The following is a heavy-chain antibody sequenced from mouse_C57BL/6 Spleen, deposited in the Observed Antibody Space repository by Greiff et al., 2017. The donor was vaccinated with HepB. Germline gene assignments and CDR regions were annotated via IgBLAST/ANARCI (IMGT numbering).Heavy chain of an antibody. V-gene: IGHV1-62-2*01. CDR3: ARHEERESITTVVGLGAFDY. CDR1: GYTFTEYT. Sequence: QVQLQQSGAELVKPGASVKLSCKASGYTFTEYTIHWVKQRSGQGLEWIGWFYPGSGSIKYNEKFKDKATLTADISSSTVYMELSRLTSEDSAVYFCARHEERESITTVVGLGAFDYWGQGTTLTVSS. D-gene: IGHD1-1*01. J-gene: IGHJ2*01. CDR2: FYPGSGSI.